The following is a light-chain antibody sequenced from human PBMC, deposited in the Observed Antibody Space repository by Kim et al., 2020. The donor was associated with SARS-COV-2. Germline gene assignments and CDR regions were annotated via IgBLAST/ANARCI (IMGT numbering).Light chain of an antibody. Sequence: EIVTTQSPATLSVSPGERATLSCRASQSVRSSLAWYQQRPGQATRLLIYDASIRATGVPARFTGSGSGTEFTLTISSLQSEDFAVYFCQQYYTWSALTFGGGTKVEIK. CDR3: QQYYTWSALT. CDR1: QSVRSS. CDR2: DAS. J-gene: IGKJ4*01. V-gene: IGKV3D-15*01.